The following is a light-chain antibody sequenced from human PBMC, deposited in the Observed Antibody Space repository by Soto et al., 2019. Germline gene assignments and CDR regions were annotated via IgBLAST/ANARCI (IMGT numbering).Light chain of an antibody. Sequence: QSVLAQPASVSGSLGQSITISCTGTSSDVGGYNYVSWYQRHPGTAPKLLIYEVRHRPSGVPNRFSSSKSGSTASLTISGLQADDEADYFCSSYTYTNTHVFGSGTKVTVL. CDR2: EVR. CDR3: SSYTYTNTHV. J-gene: IGLJ1*01. V-gene: IGLV2-14*01. CDR1: SSDVGGYNY.